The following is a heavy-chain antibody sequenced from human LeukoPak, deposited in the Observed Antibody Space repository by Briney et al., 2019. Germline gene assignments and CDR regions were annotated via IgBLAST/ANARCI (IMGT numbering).Heavy chain of an antibody. V-gene: IGHV3-48*03. J-gene: IGHJ4*02. D-gene: IGHD5-18*01. Sequence: GGSLRLSCAASGFTFNSYEMNWVRQAPGKGLEWVSYISSSGSTIYYADSVKGRFTISRDNAKTSLYLLMNSLRAEDTAVYYCARHLSGVTGYTYGRGIDYWGQGTLVTVSS. CDR1: GFTFNSYE. CDR3: ARHLSGVTGYTYGRGIDY. CDR2: ISSSGSTI.